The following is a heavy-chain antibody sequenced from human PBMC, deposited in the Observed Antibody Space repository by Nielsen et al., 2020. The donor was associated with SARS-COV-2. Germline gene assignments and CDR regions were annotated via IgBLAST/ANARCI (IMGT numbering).Heavy chain of an antibody. J-gene: IGHJ4*02. D-gene: IGHD2-8*01. CDR1: GGTFSSDA. CDR2: IIPIFGTA. Sequence: SVKVSCKASGGTFSSDAISWVRQAPGQGLEWMGGIIPIFGTANYAQKFQGRVTITADESTSTAYMELSSLRSEDTAVYYCARENLVYAISGGGVFDYWGQGTLVTVSS. CDR3: ARENLVYAISGGGVFDY. V-gene: IGHV1-69*13.